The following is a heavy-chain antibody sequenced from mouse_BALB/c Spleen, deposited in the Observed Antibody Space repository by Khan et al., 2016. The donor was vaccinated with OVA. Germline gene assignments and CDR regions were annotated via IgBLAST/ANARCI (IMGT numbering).Heavy chain of an antibody. Sequence: EVQLKESGPGLVKPSQSLSLTCTVTGYSITSEFVWNWIRQFPGNKLEWMGYISYSGNTRYNPSLKSLISITRDTSRNQFFLQLNSVTTEDTATYYCARKDYYDYDPFPYWGQGTLVTVSA. V-gene: IGHV3-2*02. J-gene: IGHJ3*01. D-gene: IGHD2-4*01. CDR2: ISYSGNT. CDR1: GYSITSEFV. CDR3: ARKDYYDYDPFPY.